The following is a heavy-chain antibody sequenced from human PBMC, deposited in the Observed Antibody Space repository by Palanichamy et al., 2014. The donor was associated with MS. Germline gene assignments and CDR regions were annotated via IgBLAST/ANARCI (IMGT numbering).Heavy chain of an antibody. CDR1: GFTVSNIH. J-gene: IGHJ3*02. CDR2: IYSGGNI. D-gene: IGHD4-23*01. CDR3: ARDSVGAFDI. Sequence: EVQLVESGGGLIQPGGSLRLSCAASGFTVSNIHMNWVRQAPGKGPEWVSLIYSGGNIYYADSVKGRFTISRDNAKNTLFLQMNSLRAEDTAVYYCARDSVGAFDIWGQGTMVTVSS. V-gene: IGHV3-53*01.